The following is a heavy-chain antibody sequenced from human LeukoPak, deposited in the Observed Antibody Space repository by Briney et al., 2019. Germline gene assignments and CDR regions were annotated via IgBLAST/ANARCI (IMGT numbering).Heavy chain of an antibody. Sequence: PGGSLRLSCAASGFTFSSYAMHWVRQAPGKGLEWVAVISYDGSNKYYADSVKGRFTISRDNSKNTLYLQMNSLRAEDTAVYYCARDVGSSSWYYFDYWGQGTLVTVSS. CDR1: GFTFSSYA. CDR2: ISYDGSNK. J-gene: IGHJ4*02. V-gene: IGHV3-30-3*01. D-gene: IGHD6-13*01. CDR3: ARDVGSSSWYYFDY.